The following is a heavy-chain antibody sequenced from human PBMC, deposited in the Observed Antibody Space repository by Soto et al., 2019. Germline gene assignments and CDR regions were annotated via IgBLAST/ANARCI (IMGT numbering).Heavy chain of an antibody. CDR2: VKDAGHA. CDR1: GGSLSGYY. CDR3: ARGQEGVVATH. J-gene: IGHJ4*02. Sequence: VQLQQWGAGLLKPSETLSLNCAVTGGSLSGYYWSWIRQPPGKGLEWIGEVKDAGHANYSPSPRCRVTISSDPSNNQLLLRLYSVTAAVTGVYYCARGQEGVVATHWDQGSLVTVSS. D-gene: IGHD5-12*01. V-gene: IGHV4-34*01.